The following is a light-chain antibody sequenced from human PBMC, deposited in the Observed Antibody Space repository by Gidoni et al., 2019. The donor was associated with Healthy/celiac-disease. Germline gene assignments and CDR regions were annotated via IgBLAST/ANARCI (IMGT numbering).Light chain of an antibody. Sequence: EIVLTQSPAALSLSPGERATPSCRASQSVSSYLAWYQQKPGQAPRLLIYDASNSATGIPARFRGSGSGTDFTLTISSLEPEDFAVYYCQQRSNWPPGFTFGPGTKVDIK. V-gene: IGKV3-11*01. CDR2: DAS. J-gene: IGKJ3*01. CDR3: QQRSNWPPGFT. CDR1: QSVSSY.